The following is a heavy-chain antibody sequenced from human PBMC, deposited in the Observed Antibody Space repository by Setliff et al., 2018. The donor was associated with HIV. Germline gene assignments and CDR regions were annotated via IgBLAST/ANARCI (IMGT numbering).Heavy chain of an antibody. D-gene: IGHD2-2*01. CDR3: ARGVLLVPGAPDYYYYMDV. V-gene: IGHV4-34*01. CDR1: GGSFSGYY. CDR2: INHSGRT. J-gene: IGHJ6*03. Sequence: LSLTCAVYGGSFSGYYWTWIRQSPGRGLEWIGEINHSGRTNHNPSLKSRVTISVDTSKNQFSLKLRSVTAADTAVYYCARGVLLVPGAPDYYYYMDVWGKGTTVTVSS.